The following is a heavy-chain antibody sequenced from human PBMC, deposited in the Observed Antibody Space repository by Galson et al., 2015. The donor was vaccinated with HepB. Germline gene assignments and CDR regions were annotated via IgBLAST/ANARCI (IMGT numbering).Heavy chain of an antibody. CDR2: ISYDGSNK. CDR3: ARDRVGPFDY. CDR1: GFTFSSYA. D-gene: IGHD1-26*01. V-gene: IGHV3-30-3*01. J-gene: IGHJ4*02. Sequence: SLRLSCAASGFTFSSYAMHWVRQAPGKGLEWVAVISYDGSNKYYADSVKGRFTISRDNSKNTLYLQMNSLRAEDTAVYYCARDRVGPFDYWGQGTLVTVSS.